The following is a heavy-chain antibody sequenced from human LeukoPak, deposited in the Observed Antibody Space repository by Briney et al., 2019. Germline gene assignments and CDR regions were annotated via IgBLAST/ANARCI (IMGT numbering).Heavy chain of an antibody. D-gene: IGHD5-12*01. J-gene: IGHJ6*02. CDR2: ITYDGSNK. Sequence: GGSLRLSCAASGFTFSSYGMNWVRQAPGKGLEWVAVITYDGSNKYYADSVKGRFTISRDNSKNTLYLQMNSLRAEDTAVYYWAKVLSWLSGYDFLFTVCYMNIWGQGATGTVSS. CDR1: GFTFSSYG. V-gene: IGHV3-30*18. CDR3: AKVLSWLSGYDFLFTVCYMNI.